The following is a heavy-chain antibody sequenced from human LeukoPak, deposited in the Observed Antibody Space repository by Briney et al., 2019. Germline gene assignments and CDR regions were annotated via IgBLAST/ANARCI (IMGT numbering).Heavy chain of an antibody. J-gene: IGHJ6*02. CDR3: ARTIISTMVRGVKNGMDV. D-gene: IGHD3-10*01. Sequence: SVKVSCKASGGTFSSYATSWVRQAPGQGLEWMGGIIPIFGTANYAQKFQGRVTITADESTSTAYMELSSLRSEDTAVYYCARTIISTMVRGVKNGMDVWGQGTTVTVSS. CDR1: GGTFSSYA. CDR2: IIPIFGTA. V-gene: IGHV1-69*13.